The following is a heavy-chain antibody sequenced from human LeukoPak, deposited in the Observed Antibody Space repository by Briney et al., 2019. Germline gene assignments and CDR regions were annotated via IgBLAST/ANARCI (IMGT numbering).Heavy chain of an antibody. CDR3: ARDRGFDYGDGGGTEYFQH. J-gene: IGHJ1*01. CDR1: GYTFTSYA. Sequence: GASVKVSCKASGYTFTSYAMHWVRQAPGQRLEWMGWINAGNGNTKYSQNFQGRVTITRDTSASTAYMELSSLRSEDTAVYYCARDRGFDYGDGGGTEYFQHWGQGTLVTVSS. V-gene: IGHV1-3*01. D-gene: IGHD4-17*01. CDR2: INAGNGNT.